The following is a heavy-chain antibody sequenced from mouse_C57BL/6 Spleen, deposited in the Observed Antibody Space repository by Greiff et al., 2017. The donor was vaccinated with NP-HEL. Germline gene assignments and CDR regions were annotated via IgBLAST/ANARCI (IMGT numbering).Heavy chain of an antibody. CDR2: ISDGGSYT. V-gene: IGHV5-4*01. CDR3: ARDQGARGFAD. D-gene: IGHD3-2*02. Sequence: EVQLQQSGGGLVKPGGSLKLSCAASGFTFSSYAMSWVRQTPEKRLEWVATISDGGSYTYYPDNVKGRFTISRDNAKNNLYLQMSHLKSEDTAMYYCARDQGARGFADWGQGTLVTVSA. J-gene: IGHJ3*01. CDR1: GFTFSSYA.